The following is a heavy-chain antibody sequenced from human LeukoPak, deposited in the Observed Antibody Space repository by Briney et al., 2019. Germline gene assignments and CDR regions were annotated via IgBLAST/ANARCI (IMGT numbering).Heavy chain of an antibody. CDR1: GFTFSGYG. CDR2: IWYDGSNK. V-gene: IGHV3-33*06. J-gene: IGHJ4*02. Sequence: PGGSLRLSCAASGFTFSGYGMHWVRQAPGKGLEWVAVIWYDGSNKYYADSVKGRFTISRDNSKNTLYLQMNSLRAEDTAVYYCAKDLAGIAVAYFDYWGQGTLVTVSS. D-gene: IGHD6-19*01. CDR3: AKDLAGIAVAYFDY.